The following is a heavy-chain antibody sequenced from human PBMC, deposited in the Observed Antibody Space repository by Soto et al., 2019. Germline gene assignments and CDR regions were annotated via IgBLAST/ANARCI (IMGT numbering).Heavy chain of an antibody. J-gene: IGHJ5*02. Sequence: PXETLSLPFTVSGGSMYRSCYDWGWIRQPPGRGLEWIVNIDYNGVTYSNPSLKSRVTISRDTSKNQFYLKLTYVTAADTALYYCGKVLVGATGHTDSDAWGPGTLVTVSS. CDR3: GKVLVGATGHTDSDA. D-gene: IGHD2-15*01. V-gene: IGHV4-39*01. CDR2: IDYNGVT. CDR1: GGSMYRSCYD.